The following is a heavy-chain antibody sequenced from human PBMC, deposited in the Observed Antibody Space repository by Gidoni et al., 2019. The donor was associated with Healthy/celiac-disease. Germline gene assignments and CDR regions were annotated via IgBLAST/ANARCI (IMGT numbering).Heavy chain of an antibody. D-gene: IGHD3-3*01. CDR2: ISYDGSNK. CDR3: AKDGGGYYDFWSGYVGY. V-gene: IGHV3-30*18. J-gene: IGHJ4*02. Sequence: QVQLVESGGGVVQPGRSLRLSCAASGFTFSSSGMHWVRQAPGKGLEWVAVISYDGSNKYDADYVKGRFTISRDNSKNTLYLQMNSLRAEDTAVYYCAKDGGGYYDFWSGYVGYWGQGTLVTVSS. CDR1: GFTFSSSG.